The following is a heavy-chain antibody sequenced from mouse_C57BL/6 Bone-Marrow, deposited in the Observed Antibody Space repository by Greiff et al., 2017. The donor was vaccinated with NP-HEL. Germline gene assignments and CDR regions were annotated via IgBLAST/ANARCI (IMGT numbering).Heavy chain of an antibody. CDR2: IDPSDSYT. CDR3: ATKGVVGDY. D-gene: IGHD1-1*01. J-gene: IGHJ2*01. CDR1: GYTFTSYW. Sequence: QVQLQQPGAELVMPGASVKLSCKASGYTFTSYWMHWVKQRPGQGLEWIGEIDPSDSYTNYNQKFKGKSTLAVDKSSSTAYLQRSSLASADSAVYYCATKGVVGDYWGQGTTLTVSS. V-gene: IGHV1-69*01.